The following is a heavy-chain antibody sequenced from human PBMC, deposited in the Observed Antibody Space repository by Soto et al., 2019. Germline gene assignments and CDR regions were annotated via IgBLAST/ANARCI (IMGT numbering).Heavy chain of an antibody. CDR1: GYSFTSYW. Sequence: GESLKISCKGSGYSFTSYWIGWVRQMSGKGLEWMGIIYPGDSDTRYSPSFQGQVTISADKSISTAYLQWSSLKASDTAMYYCARLGIAAAGTYGAFDIWGQGTMVTVSS. CDR3: ARLGIAAAGTYGAFDI. V-gene: IGHV5-51*01. CDR2: IYPGDSDT. D-gene: IGHD6-13*01. J-gene: IGHJ3*02.